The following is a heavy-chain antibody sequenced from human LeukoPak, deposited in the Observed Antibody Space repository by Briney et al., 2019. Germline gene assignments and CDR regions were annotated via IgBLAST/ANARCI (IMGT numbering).Heavy chain of an antibody. J-gene: IGHJ5*02. D-gene: IGHD3-10*01. Sequence: GGSLRLSCAVSGITLSNYGMSWVRQAPGKGLQWVAGTSGSGGNTNYADSVKGRFTISRDNRKNTLYLQMNSLRAEDTAVYYCARGFEGITMVRGVIITINWFDPWGQGTLVTVSS. CDR2: TSGSGGNT. CDR3: ARGFEGITMVRGVIITINWFDP. CDR1: GITLSNYG. V-gene: IGHV3-23*01.